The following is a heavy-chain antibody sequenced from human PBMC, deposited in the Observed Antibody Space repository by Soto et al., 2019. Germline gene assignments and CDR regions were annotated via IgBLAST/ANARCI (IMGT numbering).Heavy chain of an antibody. CDR3: AKDLQSYGDYDYYFYGMAV. CDR2: ISYDGTNK. D-gene: IGHD4-17*01. J-gene: IGHJ6*02. Sequence: QVQLVESGGGEVQPGRSLTISCAASGFTFSTYGMHWVRQTPGKGLEWVAVISYDGTNKFYSDSVKGRVTISRDNFKNTLTLQMNSLRADDTAVYSCAKDLQSYGDYDYYFYGMAVWGLGTRVTVSS. CDR1: GFTFSTYG. V-gene: IGHV3-30*18.